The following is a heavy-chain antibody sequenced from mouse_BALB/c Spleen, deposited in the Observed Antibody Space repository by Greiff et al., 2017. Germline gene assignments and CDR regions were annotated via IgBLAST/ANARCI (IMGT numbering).Heavy chain of an antibody. CDR2: ISSGGSYT. CDR3: AREYDYDEGAFAY. Sequence: EVMLVESGGGLVKPGGSLKLSCAASGFTFSSYAMSWVRQTPEKRLEWVATISSGGSYTYYPDSVKGRFTISRDNAKNTLYLQMSSLRSEDTAMYYCAREYDYDEGAFAYWGQGTLVTVSA. CDR1: GFTFSSYA. V-gene: IGHV5-9-1*01. J-gene: IGHJ3*01. D-gene: IGHD2-4*01.